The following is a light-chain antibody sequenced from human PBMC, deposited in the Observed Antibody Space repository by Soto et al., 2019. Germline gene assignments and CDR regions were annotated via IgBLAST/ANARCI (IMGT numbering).Light chain of an antibody. CDR1: QSVSSN. V-gene: IGKV3-15*01. CDR3: QQYNTWWT. J-gene: IGKJ1*01. CDR2: GAS. Sequence: EIVRTQSPATLSVSPGERSTLSCRASQSVSSNLAWYQQKPGQAPRLLIYGASTRATGIPASFSGSVSGTESTLTISRLQSEDFAVYDCQQYNTWWTFGQGTKVDIK.